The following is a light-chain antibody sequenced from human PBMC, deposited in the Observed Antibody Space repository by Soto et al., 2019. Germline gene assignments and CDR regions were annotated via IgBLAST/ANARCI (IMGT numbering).Light chain of an antibody. Sequence: DIRMTQSPSSLSASVGDTVTITCRASQGIIDYLIWFQHKPGEAPKLLIYTASSLQGGVPLRFSGAGSRTDFSLTISGLQPEDSATYYCQQTYTFPWTFGQGTRVDIK. CDR1: QGIIDY. CDR3: QQTYTFPWT. V-gene: IGKV1-39*01. J-gene: IGKJ1*01. CDR2: TAS.